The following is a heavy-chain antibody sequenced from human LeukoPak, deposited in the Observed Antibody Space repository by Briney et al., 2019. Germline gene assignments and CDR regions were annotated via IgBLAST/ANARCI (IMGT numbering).Heavy chain of an antibody. CDR2: LYTTNTA. CDR1: GFTVSSYS. J-gene: IGHJ4*02. CDR3: ARDSPTEYDY. Sequence: GGSLRLSCAASGFTVSSYSMNWVRQAPGKGLEWVSALYTTNTAYYADSVKGRFTISRDNSKNTLYLQMNTLRAEDTAVYYCARDSPTEYDYWGQGTLVTVSS. D-gene: IGHD4-11*01. V-gene: IGHV3-53*01.